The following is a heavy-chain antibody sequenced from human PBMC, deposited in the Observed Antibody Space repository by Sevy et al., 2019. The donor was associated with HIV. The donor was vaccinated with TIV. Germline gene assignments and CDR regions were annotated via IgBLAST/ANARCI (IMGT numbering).Heavy chain of an antibody. CDR2: IYYSGST. J-gene: IGHJ4*02. D-gene: IGHD7-27*01. Sequence: SETLSLTCTVSGDSISTYFWNWIRQPLGKGLEWIGYIYYSGSTDYNPSLKSRLTMSLDTSKNQLSLKLTSVTAADTAVYYCARSLGKGNYFDYWGQGTLVTVSS. CDR1: GDSISTYF. CDR3: ARSLGKGNYFDY. V-gene: IGHV4-59*01.